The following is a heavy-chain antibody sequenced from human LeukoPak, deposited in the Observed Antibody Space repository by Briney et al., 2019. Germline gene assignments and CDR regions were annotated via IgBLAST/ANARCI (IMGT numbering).Heavy chain of an antibody. J-gene: IGHJ4*02. CDR3: ATTYFDILASVY. Sequence: KPSETLSLTCTVSGGSISSSSYYWGWIRQPPGKGLEWIGSIYYSGSTYYNPSLKSRVTISINTSKNQFSLKLSSVTVADTAVYYCATTYFDILASVYWGQGTLVTVSS. V-gene: IGHV4-39*01. CDR1: GGSISSSSYY. CDR2: IYYSGST. D-gene: IGHD3-9*01.